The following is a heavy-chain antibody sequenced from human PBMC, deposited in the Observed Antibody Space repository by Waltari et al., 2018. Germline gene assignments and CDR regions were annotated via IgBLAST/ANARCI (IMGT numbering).Heavy chain of an antibody. J-gene: IGHJ4*02. V-gene: IGHV3-48*03. D-gene: IGHD6-13*01. CDR1: GFTFSSYE. CDR3: ARGYSSSWYSPPIDY. CDR2: ISSRGSTL. Sequence: EVQLVESGGGLVQPGGSLRLSCAASGFTFSSYEMNWVRKAPGNGLEWVSYISSRGSTLYYADSGKARFTISRDNAKNALYLQMNSLRAEDTAVYYCARGYSSSWYSPPIDYWGQGTLVTVSS.